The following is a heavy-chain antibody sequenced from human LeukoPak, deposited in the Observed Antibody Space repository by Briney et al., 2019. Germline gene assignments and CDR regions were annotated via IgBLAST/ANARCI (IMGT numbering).Heavy chain of an antibody. D-gene: IGHD2-2*01. Sequence: ASVKVSCTASGYTFTSYGISWVRQAPGQGLEWMGWISAYNGNTNYAQKLQGRVTMTTDTSTSTAYMELRSLRSDDTAVYYCARDTSVPYYMDVWGKGTTVTVSS. J-gene: IGHJ6*03. CDR1: GYTFTSYG. CDR3: ARDTSVPYYMDV. CDR2: ISAYNGNT. V-gene: IGHV1-18*01.